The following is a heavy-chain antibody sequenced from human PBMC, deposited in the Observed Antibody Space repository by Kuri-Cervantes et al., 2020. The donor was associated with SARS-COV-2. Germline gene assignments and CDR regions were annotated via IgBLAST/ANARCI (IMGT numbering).Heavy chain of an antibody. D-gene: IGHD2-2*01. Sequence: GSLRLSCTVSGGSISSSSYYWGWIRQPPGKGLEWIGSIYYSGSPYYNPSLKSRVTISVETSKNQFSLKLSSVTAADTAVYYCARQGVTAALGWFDPWGQGTLVTVSS. CDR2: IYYSGSP. V-gene: IGHV4-39*01. J-gene: IGHJ5*02. CDR1: GGSISSSSYY. CDR3: ARQGVTAALGWFDP.